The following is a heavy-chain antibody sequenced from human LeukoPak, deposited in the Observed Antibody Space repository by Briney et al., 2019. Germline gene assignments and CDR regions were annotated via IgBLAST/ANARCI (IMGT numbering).Heavy chain of an antibody. CDR2: INSDGSWT. V-gene: IGHV3-74*01. Sequence: GGSLRLSCAASGNYWMDWVRQAPGKGLVWVSHINSDGSWTSYADSVKGRFTISKDNAKNTVYLQMNSLRAEDTAVYYCVSFYETYWGRGTLVTVSS. CDR1: GNYW. CDR3: VSFYETY. D-gene: IGHD2/OR15-2a*01. J-gene: IGHJ4*02.